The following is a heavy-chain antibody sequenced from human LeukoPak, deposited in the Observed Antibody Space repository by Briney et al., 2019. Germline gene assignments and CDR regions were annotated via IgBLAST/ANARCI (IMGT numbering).Heavy chain of an antibody. CDR2: INQSGGT. CDR3: ARNGWYSIDY. D-gene: IGHD6-19*01. V-gene: IGHV4-34*01. CDR1: GVSFSGDY. J-gene: IGHJ4*02. Sequence: SETLSLTCAVYGVSFSGDYWSWIRQPPGKGLEWIGEINQSGGTNYNPSLKSRVAISVDMSKNQFSLKLSSVTAADTGLYYCARNGWYSIDYWGQGTLVTASS.